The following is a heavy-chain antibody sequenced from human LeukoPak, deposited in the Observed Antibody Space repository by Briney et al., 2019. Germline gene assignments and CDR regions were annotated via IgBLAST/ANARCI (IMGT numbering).Heavy chain of an antibody. CDR3: ARGNGLTDYDYVWGSYRYDY. CDR1: GYTFTSYD. CDR2: MNPNSGNT. J-gene: IGHJ4*02. V-gene: IGHV1-8*01. Sequence: ASVKVSCKASGYTFTSYDINWVRQATGQGPEWMGWMNPNSGNTGYAQKFQGRVTMTRNTSISTAYMELSSLRSEDTAVYYCARGNGLTDYDYVWGSYRYDYWGQGTLVTVSS. D-gene: IGHD3-16*02.